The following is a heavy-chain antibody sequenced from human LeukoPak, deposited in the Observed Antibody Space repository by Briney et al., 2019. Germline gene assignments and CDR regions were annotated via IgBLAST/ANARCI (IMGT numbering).Heavy chain of an antibody. CDR2: INPNSGGT. D-gene: IGHD3-10*01. CDR3: ARVLWFGELFDY. Sequence: GASVKVSCKAPGYTFTSYGISWVRQAPGQGLEWMGWINPNSGGTNYAQKFQGRVTMTRDTSIGTAYMELSRLRSDDTAVYYCARVLWFGELFDYWGQGTLVTVSS. V-gene: IGHV1-2*02. J-gene: IGHJ4*02. CDR1: GYTFTSYG.